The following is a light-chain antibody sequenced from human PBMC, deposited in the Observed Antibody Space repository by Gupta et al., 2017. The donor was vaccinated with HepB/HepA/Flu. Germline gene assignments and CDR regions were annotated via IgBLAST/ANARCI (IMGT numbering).Light chain of an antibody. CDR2: AAS. Sequence: DIQMTQSPSSLSASVGDRVTITCRASQRISSYLNWYQQKPGKAPKLLIYAASSLQSGVPSRFSGSGSGTDFTLTISSLQPEDFATDYCQQSYSTPGVTFGPGTKVDIK. J-gene: IGKJ3*01. CDR1: QRISSY. CDR3: QQSYSTPGVT. V-gene: IGKV1-39*01.